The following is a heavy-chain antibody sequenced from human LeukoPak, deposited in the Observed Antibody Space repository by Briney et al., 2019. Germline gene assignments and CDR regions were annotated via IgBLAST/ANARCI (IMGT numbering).Heavy chain of an antibody. V-gene: IGHV3-23*01. CDR3: AKDPDSSSWYGGDY. CDR1: GFTFSSYA. D-gene: IGHD6-13*01. J-gene: IGHJ4*02. Sequence: GRSLRLSCAASGFTFSSYAMSWVRQAPGKGLEWVSAISGSGGSTYYADSVKGRFTISRDNSKNTLYLQMNSLRAEDTAVYYCAKDPDSSSWYGGDYWGQGTLVTVSS. CDR2: ISGSGGST.